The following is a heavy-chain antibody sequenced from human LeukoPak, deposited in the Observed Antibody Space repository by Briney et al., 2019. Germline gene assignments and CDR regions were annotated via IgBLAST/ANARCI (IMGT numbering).Heavy chain of an antibody. D-gene: IGHD6-13*01. CDR3: ARYWSSWSADY. Sequence: GGSLRLSCAASGFTFSSYSVNWVRQAPGKGLEWLSYINSRSSTIYYADSVKGRFTISRDNAKNSLYLQMNSLRVEDSAVYYCARYWSSWSADYWGQGTLVTVSS. J-gene: IGHJ4*02. CDR1: GFTFSSYS. V-gene: IGHV3-48*01. CDR2: INSRSSTI.